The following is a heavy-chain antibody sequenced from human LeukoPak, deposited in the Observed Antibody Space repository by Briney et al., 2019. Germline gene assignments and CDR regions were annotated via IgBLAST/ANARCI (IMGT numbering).Heavy chain of an antibody. D-gene: IGHD6-13*01. CDR1: GGSISGSSYY. CDR2: IYYSGST. V-gene: IGHV4-39*01. Sequence: MPSETLSLTCTVSGGSISGSSYYWGWIRQPPGKGLEWIGSIYYSGSTYYNPSLKSRVTISVDTSKNQFSLKLSSVTAADTAVYYCARRSVGGAAAVDYWGQGTLVTVSS. J-gene: IGHJ4*02. CDR3: ARRSVGGAAAVDY.